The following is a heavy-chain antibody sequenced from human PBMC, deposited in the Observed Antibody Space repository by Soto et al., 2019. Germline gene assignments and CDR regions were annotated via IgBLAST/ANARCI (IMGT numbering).Heavy chain of an antibody. CDR2: IIPIFGTA. D-gene: IGHD4-17*01. V-gene: IGHV1-69*13. CDR3: ARDSTVTTDFYYYYGMDV. CDR1: GYTFTSYA. Sequence: GASVKVSCKASGYTFTSYAKHWVRQAPGQGLEWMGGIIPIFGTANYAQKFQGRVTITADESTSTAYMELSSLRSEDTAVYYCARDSTVTTDFYYYYGMDVWGQGTTVTVPS. J-gene: IGHJ6*02.